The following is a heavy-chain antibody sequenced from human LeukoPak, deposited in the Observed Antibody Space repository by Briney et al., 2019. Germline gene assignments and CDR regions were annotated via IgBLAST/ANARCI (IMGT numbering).Heavy chain of an antibody. Sequence: ASVKVSCKASGYTFTGYYMHWVRQAPGQGLEWMGRINPNSGGTNYAQKFQGRLTITADESSTTAYMELSGLRSEDTAVYYCATDASIYDSRGYYYLWWGQGTLVTVSS. V-gene: IGHV1-2*06. J-gene: IGHJ4*02. CDR1: GYTFTGYY. D-gene: IGHD3-22*01. CDR3: ATDASIYDSRGYYYLW. CDR2: INPNSGGT.